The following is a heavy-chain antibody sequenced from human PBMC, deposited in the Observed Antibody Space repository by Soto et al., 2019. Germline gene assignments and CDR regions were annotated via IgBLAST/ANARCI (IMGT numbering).Heavy chain of an antibody. Sequence: GESLKISCKGSGYSFTSYWIAWVRQMPGRGLEWMGIIYPGDSDIRYSPSFQGHVTISADKSISTASLQWSNLKASDTAIYYCARQIWDPISSGYDSGIDYWGQGTLVTVSS. CDR3: ARQIWDPISSGYDSGIDY. CDR2: IYPGDSDI. D-gene: IGHD5-12*01. J-gene: IGHJ4*02. CDR1: GYSFTSYW. V-gene: IGHV5-51*01.